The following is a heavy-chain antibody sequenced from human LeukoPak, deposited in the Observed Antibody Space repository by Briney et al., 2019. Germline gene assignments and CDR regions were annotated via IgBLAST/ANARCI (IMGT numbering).Heavy chain of an antibody. CDR3: AKGIPSDY. D-gene: IGHD2-21*01. Sequence: GGSLRLSCAASGFTFSTYGMHWVRQAPGKGLEWVAVISYDGSNKYYADSVKGRFTISRDNSKNTLYLQINSLRAEDTAVYYCAKGIPSDYWGQGTLVTVSS. CDR1: GFTFSTYG. CDR2: ISYDGSNK. V-gene: IGHV3-30*18. J-gene: IGHJ4*02.